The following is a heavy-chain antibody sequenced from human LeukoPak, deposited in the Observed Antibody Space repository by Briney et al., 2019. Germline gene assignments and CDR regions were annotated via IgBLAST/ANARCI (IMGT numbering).Heavy chain of an antibody. V-gene: IGHV1-69*13. CDR2: SIPIFGTA. CDR1: GYTFTSYV. J-gene: IGHJ4*02. D-gene: IGHD3-10*01. CDR3: AKWDMVRGLGY. Sequence: SVKVSCKASGYTFTSYVISWVRQAPGQGLEWMGGSIPIFGTANYAQKFQGRVTITADESTSTAYMELSSLRSEDTAVYYCAKWDMVRGLGYWGQGTLVTVSS.